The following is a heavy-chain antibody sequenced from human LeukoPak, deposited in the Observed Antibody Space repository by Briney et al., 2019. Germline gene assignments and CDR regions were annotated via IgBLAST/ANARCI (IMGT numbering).Heavy chain of an antibody. J-gene: IGHJ4*02. V-gene: IGHV3-30*02. CDR2: IRYDGADK. Sequence: PGGSLRLSCAASGFTFNTYGMHWVRQAPDKGLEWVAFIRYDGADKYYADSVKGRFTISRDNAKNSLYLQMNSLRAEDTAVYYCARAAFDDISSSGEWMGDYWGQGTLITVSS. D-gene: IGHD6-6*01. CDR3: ARAAFDDISSSGEWMGDY. CDR1: GFTFNTYG.